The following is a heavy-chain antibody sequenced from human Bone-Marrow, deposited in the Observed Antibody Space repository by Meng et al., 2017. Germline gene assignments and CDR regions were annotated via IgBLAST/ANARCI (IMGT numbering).Heavy chain of an antibody. CDR1: GGTFSSYA. Sequence: LLVQSEAAGKRPVSSVEVSCKASGGTFSSYAISWVRQAPGQGLEWMGGIIPIFGTANYAQKFQGRVTITADESTSTAYMELSSLRSEDTAVYYCARVAAGTSIYFDYWGQGTLVTVSS. V-gene: IGHV1-69*01. J-gene: IGHJ4*02. CDR2: IIPIFGTA. D-gene: IGHD6-13*01. CDR3: ARVAAGTSIYFDY.